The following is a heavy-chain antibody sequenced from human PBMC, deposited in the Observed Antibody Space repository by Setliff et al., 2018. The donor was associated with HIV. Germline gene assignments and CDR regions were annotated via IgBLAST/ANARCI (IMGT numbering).Heavy chain of an antibody. CDR3: VRGPQWLVQKGRVYYFDY. J-gene: IGHJ4*02. D-gene: IGHD6-19*01. V-gene: IGHV4-39*01. CDR2: MYSGGNT. CDR1: GGSISSSSYY. Sequence: SETLSLTCTVSGGSISSSSYYWGWIRQPPGKGLEWIGYMYSGGNTYYKPSLKSRVTMSVDSSKNQFSLKVNSVTAADTAVYYCVRGPQWLVQKGRVYYFDYWGQGTLVTVSS.